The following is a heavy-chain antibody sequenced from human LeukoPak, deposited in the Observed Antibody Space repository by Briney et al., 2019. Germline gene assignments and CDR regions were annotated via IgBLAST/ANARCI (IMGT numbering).Heavy chain of an antibody. J-gene: IGHJ4*02. Sequence: AVSLTRSCVASGFTYTKYWMTWVRQSPGKGREWVANTKHDGREQYYALSVKGRFSLARDDAKNSLYLHMKGLRGEDTAAYYCALSIGDYAIPFEYWGVGTLVTVSS. CDR2: TKHDGREQ. D-gene: IGHD4-17*01. V-gene: IGHV3-7*01. CDR3: ALSIGDYAIPFEY. CDR1: GFTYTKYW.